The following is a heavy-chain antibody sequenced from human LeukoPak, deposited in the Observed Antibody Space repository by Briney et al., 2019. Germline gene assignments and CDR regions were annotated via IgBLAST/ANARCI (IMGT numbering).Heavy chain of an antibody. J-gene: IGHJ4*02. D-gene: IGHD1-26*01. CDR2: IYSGGST. Sequence: ETLSLTCTVSGGSINSYYWSWIRQPPGKGLEWVSVIYSGGSTYYADSVKGRFTISRDNSKNTLYLQMNSLRADDTAVYYCVCRIGGAPQWGQGTLVTVSS. CDR1: GGSINSYY. V-gene: IGHV3-53*01. CDR3: VCRIGGAPQ.